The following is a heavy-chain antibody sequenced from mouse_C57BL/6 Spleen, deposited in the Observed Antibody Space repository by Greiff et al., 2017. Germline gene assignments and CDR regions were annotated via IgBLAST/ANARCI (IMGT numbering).Heavy chain of an antibody. Sequence: VQLQQPGAELVKPGASVKLSCKASGYTFTSYWMQWVKQRPGQGLEWIGEIDPSDSYTNYNQKFKGKATLTVDTSSSTAYMQRSSLTSEDSAVYYCARGYGNYDYYAMDYWGQGTSVTVSS. CDR2: IDPSDSYT. CDR3: ARGYGNYDYYAMDY. J-gene: IGHJ4*01. D-gene: IGHD2-10*02. CDR1: GYTFTSYW. V-gene: IGHV1-50*01.